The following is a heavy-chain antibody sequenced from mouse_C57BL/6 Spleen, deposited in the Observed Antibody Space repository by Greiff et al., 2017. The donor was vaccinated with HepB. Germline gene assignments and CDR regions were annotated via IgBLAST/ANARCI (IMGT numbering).Heavy chain of an antibody. J-gene: IGHJ4*01. D-gene: IGHD2-5*01. Sequence: EVQVVESEGGLVQPGSSMKLSCTASGFTFSDYYMAWVRQVPEKGLEWVANINYDGSSTYYLASLKSRFIISRDNAKNILYLQMSSLKSEDTDTYYCAREDYSKAMDYWGQGTSVTVSS. CDR3: AREDYSKAMDY. V-gene: IGHV5-16*01. CDR1: GFTFSDYY. CDR2: INYDGSST.